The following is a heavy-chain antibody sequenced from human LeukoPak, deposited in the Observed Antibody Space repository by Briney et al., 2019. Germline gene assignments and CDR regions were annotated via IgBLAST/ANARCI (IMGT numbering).Heavy chain of an antibody. CDR3: AGGNAMDV. CDR1: GFPFSNSW. V-gene: IGHV3-7*03. Sequence: GGSLRLSCAVSGFPFSNSWMYWVREAPGKGLEGVANIKKDGSGISYVESVKGRFIISRDNSRNSLYLQMNSLKVEDTAVYFCAGGNAMDVWGKGTAVTVYS. J-gene: IGHJ6*04. CDR2: IKKDGSGI.